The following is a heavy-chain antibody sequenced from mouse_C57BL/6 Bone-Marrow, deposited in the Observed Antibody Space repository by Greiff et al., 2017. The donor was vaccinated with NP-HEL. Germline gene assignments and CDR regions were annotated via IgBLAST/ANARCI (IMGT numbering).Heavy chain of an antibody. J-gene: IGHJ1*03. CDR1: GYTFTDHT. CDR3: ARSYGSSFTYWYFDV. Sequence: VHLVESDAELVKPGASVKISCKVSGYTFTDHTIHWMKQRPEQGLEWIGYIYPRDGSTKYNEKFKGKATLTADKSSSTAYMQLNSLTSEDSAVYFCARSYGSSFTYWYFDVWGTGTTVTVSS. CDR2: IYPRDGST. D-gene: IGHD1-1*01. V-gene: IGHV1-78*01.